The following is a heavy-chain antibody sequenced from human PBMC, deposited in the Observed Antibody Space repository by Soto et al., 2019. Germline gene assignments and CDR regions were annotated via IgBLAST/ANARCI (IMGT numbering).Heavy chain of an antibody. CDR1: GGSISSYY. D-gene: IGHD6-6*01. CDR3: AAPPRY. V-gene: IGHV4-59*01. J-gene: IGHJ4*02. CDR2: IYNSGNT. Sequence: NPSGTLSLTCTVSGGSISSYYWNWIRQPPGKGLEWIGYIYNSGNTNYNPSLRSRVTISVDTSKNQFSLKLTSVTAADTAVYYCAAPPRYWGQGTLVTV.